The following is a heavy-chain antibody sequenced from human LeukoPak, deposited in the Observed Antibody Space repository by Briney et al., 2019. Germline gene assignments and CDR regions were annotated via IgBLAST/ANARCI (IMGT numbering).Heavy chain of an antibody. J-gene: IGHJ3*01. CDR1: GGSISSSSYY. V-gene: IGHV4-39*02. Sequence: PSETLSLTCTVSGGSISSSSYYWGWIRQPPGKGLEWIGSIYYSGSTYYNPSLKSRVTISVDTSKNQFSLKLSSVTAADTAVYYCARDPRYYYDSSGSPNSVWGQGTMVTVSS. CDR3: ARDPRYYYDSSGSPNSV. CDR2: IYYSGST. D-gene: IGHD3-22*01.